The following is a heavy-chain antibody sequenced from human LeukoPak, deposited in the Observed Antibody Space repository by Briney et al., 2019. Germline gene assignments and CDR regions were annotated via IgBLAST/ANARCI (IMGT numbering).Heavy chain of an antibody. V-gene: IGHV4-59*01. D-gene: IGHD6-19*01. CDR2: IYYSGST. Sequence: SETLSLTCTVSGGSISSYYWSWIRQPPGKGLEWIGYIYYSGSTNYNPSLKSRVTISVDTSKNQFSLKLSSVTAADTAVYYCARARGSGWYHYYYYMDVWGKGTTVTISS. CDR1: GGSISSYY. J-gene: IGHJ6*03. CDR3: ARARGSGWYHYYYYMDV.